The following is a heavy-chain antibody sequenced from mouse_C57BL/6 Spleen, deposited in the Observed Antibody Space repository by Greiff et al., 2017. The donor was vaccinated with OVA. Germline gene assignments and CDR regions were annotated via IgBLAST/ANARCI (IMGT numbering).Heavy chain of an antibody. CDR2: ISSGGDYI. V-gene: IGHV5-9-1*02. J-gene: IGHJ1*03. Sequence: DVMLVESGEGLVKPGGSLKLSCAASGFTFSSYAMSWVRQTPEKRLEWVAYISSGGDYIYYADTVKGRFTISRDNARNTLYLQMSSLKSEDTAMYYCTRGGGNYDWYFDVWGTGTTVTVSS. D-gene: IGHD2-1*01. CDR3: TRGGGNYDWYFDV. CDR1: GFTFSSYA.